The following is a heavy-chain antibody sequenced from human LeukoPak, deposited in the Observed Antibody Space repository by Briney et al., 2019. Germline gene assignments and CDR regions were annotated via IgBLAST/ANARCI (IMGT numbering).Heavy chain of an antibody. V-gene: IGHV1-2*02. CDR2: INPNSGGT. Sequence: ASVKVSCKASGYTFTGDYMHWVRQAPGQGLEWMGWINPNSGGTIYAQKFQGRVTMTRDTSISTAHMELSRLRSDDTAVYYCAKTQKLGIGYVYFDYWGQGTLVTVSS. J-gene: IGHJ4*02. CDR1: GYTFTGDY. D-gene: IGHD7-27*01. CDR3: AKTQKLGIGYVYFDY.